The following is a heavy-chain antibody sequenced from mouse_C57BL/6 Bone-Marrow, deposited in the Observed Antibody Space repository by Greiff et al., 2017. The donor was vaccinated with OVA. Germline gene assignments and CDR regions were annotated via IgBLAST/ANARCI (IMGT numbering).Heavy chain of an antibody. CDR1: GFTFSSYA. D-gene: IGHD1-1*01. J-gene: IGHJ2*01. CDR3: ARDRITTVVLDY. V-gene: IGHV5-4*01. CDR2: ISDGGSYT. Sequence: EVKLQESGGGLVKPGGSLKLSCAASGFTFSSYAMSWVRQTPEKRLEWVATISDGGSYTYYPDNVKGRFTISRDNAKNNLYLQMSHLKSEDTAMYYCARDRITTVVLDYWGQGTTLTVSS.